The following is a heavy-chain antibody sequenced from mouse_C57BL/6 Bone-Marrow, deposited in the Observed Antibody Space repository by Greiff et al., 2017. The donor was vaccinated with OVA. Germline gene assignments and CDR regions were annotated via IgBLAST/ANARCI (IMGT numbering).Heavy chain of an antibody. J-gene: IGHJ2*01. V-gene: IGHV1-7*01. D-gene: IGHD1-1*01. CDR2: INPSSGYT. CDR1: GYTFTSYW. Sequence: QVQLQQSGAELAKPGASVTLSCKASGYTFTSYWMHWVQQRPGQGLEWIGYINPSSGYTKYNQKFKDKATLTADKSSSTAYMQLSSLTYEDSAVYYGAREGFRDYGSSYLYFDYWGQGTTLTVSS. CDR3: AREGFRDYGSSYLYFDY.